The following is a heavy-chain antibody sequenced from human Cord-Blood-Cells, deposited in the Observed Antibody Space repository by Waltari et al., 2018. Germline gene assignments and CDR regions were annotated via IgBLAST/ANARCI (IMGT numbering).Heavy chain of an antibody. V-gene: IGHV4-34*01. CDR3: ARGRTYWGGGWFDP. Sequence: QVQLQQWGAGLLKPSETLSLTCAVYGGSFSGYYWSWIRQPPGKGLEWIGEINHSGSTHYNPALKSRVTISVDTSKNQFSLKLSSVTAADTAVYYCARGRTYWGGGWFDPWGQGTLVTVSS. CDR1: GGSFSGYY. CDR2: INHSGST. D-gene: IGHD7-27*01. J-gene: IGHJ5*02.